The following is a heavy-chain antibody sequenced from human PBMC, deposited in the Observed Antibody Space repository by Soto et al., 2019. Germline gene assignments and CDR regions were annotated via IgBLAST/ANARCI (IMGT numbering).Heavy chain of an antibody. Sequence: QVTLKESGPVLVKPTETLTLTCTVSGFSLSNARMGVSWIRQPPGKALEWLAHIFSNDEKSYSTSLKSRLTISKDTSKSQVVLNMTNMDPVDTATYYCARIGRSGSGSYYPPYYYYGMDVWGQGTTVTVSS. D-gene: IGHD3-10*01. CDR1: GFSLSNARMG. CDR2: IFSNDEK. J-gene: IGHJ6*02. CDR3: ARIGRSGSGSYYPPYYYYGMDV. V-gene: IGHV2-26*01.